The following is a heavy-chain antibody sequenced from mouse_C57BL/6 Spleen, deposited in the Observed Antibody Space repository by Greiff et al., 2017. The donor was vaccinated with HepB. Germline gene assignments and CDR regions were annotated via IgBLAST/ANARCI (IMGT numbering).Heavy chain of an antibody. CDR3: ARVLYDGYYGYFDV. CDR2: ISYDGSN. V-gene: IGHV3-6*01. D-gene: IGHD2-3*01. J-gene: IGHJ1*03. CDR1: GYSITSGYY. Sequence: EVQLQQSGPGLVKPSQSLSLTCSVTGYSITSGYYWNWIRQFPGNKLEWMGYISYDGSNNYNPSLKNRISITRDTSKNQFFLKLNSVTTEDTATYYCARVLYDGYYGYFDVWGTGTTVTVSS.